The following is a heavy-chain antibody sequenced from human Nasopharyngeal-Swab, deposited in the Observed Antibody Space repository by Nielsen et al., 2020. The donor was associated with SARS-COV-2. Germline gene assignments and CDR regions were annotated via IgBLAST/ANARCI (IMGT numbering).Heavy chain of an antibody. Sequence: GESLKISCAVSGFTFSNYAMSWVRQAPGKGLEWVAVISGGGATTYYADSVKGRFTISRDNSQNTLYLQMNSLRPEDTAVYYCANGRHTYGPFDAFDVWGQGTMVTVSS. CDR3: ANGRHTYGPFDAFDV. J-gene: IGHJ3*01. V-gene: IGHV3-23*01. D-gene: IGHD5-18*01. CDR2: ISGGGATT. CDR1: GFTFSNYA.